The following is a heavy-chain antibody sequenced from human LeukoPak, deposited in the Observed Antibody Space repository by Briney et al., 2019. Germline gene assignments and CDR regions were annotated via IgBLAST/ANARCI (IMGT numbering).Heavy chain of an antibody. CDR3: ARVVTPVEDILTGPNADYYYYYYYVDV. J-gene: IGHJ6*03. D-gene: IGHD3-9*01. CDR1: GGSISSSSYY. Sequence: SETLSLTCTVSGGSISSSSYYWGWIRQPPGKGLEWIGSIYYSGSAYYNPSLKSRVTISVDTSKNQFSLRLSSVTAADTAVYYCARVVTPVEDILTGPNADYYYYYYYVDVWGKGTTVTVSS. V-gene: IGHV4-39*07. CDR2: IYYSGSA.